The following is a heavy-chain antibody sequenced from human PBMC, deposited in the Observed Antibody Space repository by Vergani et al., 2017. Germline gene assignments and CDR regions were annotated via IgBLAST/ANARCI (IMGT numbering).Heavy chain of an antibody. V-gene: IGHV3-23*01. CDR3: AKGMRFDFWSGHSFDY. CDR1: GFTFSDYA. D-gene: IGHD3-3*01. Sequence: EVQLLDSGGGLVQPGGSLRLSCPASGFTFSDYAMNWVRQAPGRGLEWVSGISGSGDSTYYADSVKGRFTISRDNSKNTLYLQMNSLRAEDTAVYYCAKGMRFDFWSGHSFDYWGQGTLVTVSS. J-gene: IGHJ4*02. CDR2: ISGSGDST.